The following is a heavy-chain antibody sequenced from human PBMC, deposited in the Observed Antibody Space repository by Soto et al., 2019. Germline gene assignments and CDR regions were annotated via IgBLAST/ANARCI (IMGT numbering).Heavy chain of an antibody. CDR2: IIPIFGTA. D-gene: IGHD2-2*01. Sequence: QVQLVQSGAEVKKPGSSVKVSCKASGGTFSSYAISWVRQAPGQGLEWMGGIIPIFGTANYAQKFQGRVTITADESTSTAYMELSSLRSEDTAVYYCARVAAVTVPRVPAADAFDIWGQGTMVTVSS. J-gene: IGHJ3*02. CDR3: ARVAAVTVPRVPAADAFDI. V-gene: IGHV1-69*12. CDR1: GGTFSSYA.